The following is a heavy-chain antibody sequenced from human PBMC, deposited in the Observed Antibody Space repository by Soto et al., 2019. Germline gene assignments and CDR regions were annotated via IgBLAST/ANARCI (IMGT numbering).Heavy chain of an antibody. D-gene: IGHD5-18*01. J-gene: IGHJ4*02. CDR3: ARDHPHSYGIYYFDY. Sequence: SETLSLTCTISGDSITGRSHYWGWIRQPPGEGLQWIGNIHHSGSTSYNPSLKSRVTISVDTPKNQFSLKLTSVTAADTAVYYCARDHPHSYGIYYFDYWGQGTLVTSPQ. CDR2: IHHSGST. CDR1: GDSITGRSHY. V-gene: IGHV4-39*07.